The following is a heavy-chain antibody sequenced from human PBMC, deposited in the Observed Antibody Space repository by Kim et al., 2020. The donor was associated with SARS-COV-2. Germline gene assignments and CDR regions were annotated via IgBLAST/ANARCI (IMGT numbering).Heavy chain of an antibody. CDR3: VCLATGYSSSRGIWYFDL. D-gene: IGHD6-13*01. Sequence: GGSLRLSCAASGFTFSSYGMHWVRQAPGKGLEWVAVISYDGSNKYYADSVKGRFTISRDNSKNTLYLQMNSLRAEDTAVYYCVCLATGYSSSRGIWYFDLWGRGTLVTVSS. J-gene: IGHJ2*01. CDR1: GFTFSSYG. CDR2: ISYDGSNK. V-gene: IGHV3-30*03.